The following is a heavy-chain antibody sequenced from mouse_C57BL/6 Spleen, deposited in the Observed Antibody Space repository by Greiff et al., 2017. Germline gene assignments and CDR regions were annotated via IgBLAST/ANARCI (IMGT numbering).Heavy chain of an antibody. CDR1: GFSFNTYA. Sequence: VQLKESGGGLVQPKGSLKLSCAASGFSFNTYAMNWVRQAPGKGLEWVARIRSKSNNYATYYADSVKDRFTISRDDSESMLYLQMNNLKTEDTAMYYCVRDYDYAMDYWGQGTSVTVSS. V-gene: IGHV10-1*01. D-gene: IGHD1-1*01. CDR3: VRDYDYAMDY. J-gene: IGHJ4*01. CDR2: IRSKSNNYAT.